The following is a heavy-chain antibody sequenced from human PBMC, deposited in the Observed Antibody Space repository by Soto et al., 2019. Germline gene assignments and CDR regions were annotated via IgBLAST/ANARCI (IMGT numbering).Heavy chain of an antibody. V-gene: IGHV4-39*01. J-gene: IGHJ3*02. Sequence: QLQLQESGPRLVKPSETLSLTCTVSGGSISSSSYYWGWIRQPPGKGLEWIGSIYYSGNTYYNPSLKSRVTISVDTSKNQFSLKLSSVTAADTAVYYCARLSIVVVPATAFDIWGQGTMVTVSS. CDR2: IYYSGNT. CDR1: GGSISSSSYY. D-gene: IGHD2-2*01. CDR3: ARLSIVVVPATAFDI.